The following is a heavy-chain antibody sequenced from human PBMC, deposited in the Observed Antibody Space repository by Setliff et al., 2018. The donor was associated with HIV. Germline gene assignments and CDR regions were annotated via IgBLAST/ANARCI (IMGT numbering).Heavy chain of an antibody. V-gene: IGHV1-18*01. Sequence: ASVKVSCKASGYTFTSYGVSWVRQAPGQGLEWMGLISGYNGWTKYPQKFQGRVTMTTDTSTSTVYMELTSLTSDDTAVYYCARWVDDNSEGTYYHYMDVWGNGASVTVSS. J-gene: IGHJ6*03. D-gene: IGHD6-25*01. CDR2: ISGYNGWT. CDR3: ARWVDDNSEGTYYHYMDV. CDR1: GYTFTSYG.